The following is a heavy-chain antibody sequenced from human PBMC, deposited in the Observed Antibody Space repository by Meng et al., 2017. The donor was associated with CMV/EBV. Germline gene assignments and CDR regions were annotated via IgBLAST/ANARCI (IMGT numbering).Heavy chain of an antibody. Sequence: ASVKVSCKASGYTFTSYGISWVRQAPGQGLEWMGWISAYNGNTNYAQKLQGRVTMTTDTSTSTAYMELRSLRSDDTAVYYCARDQATPFLEWFPPYYYYGMDVWGQGTTVTVSS. D-gene: IGHD3-3*02. CDR3: ARDQATPFLEWFPPYYYYGMDV. CDR2: ISAYNGNT. J-gene: IGHJ6*02. CDR1: GYTFTSYG. V-gene: IGHV1-18*01.